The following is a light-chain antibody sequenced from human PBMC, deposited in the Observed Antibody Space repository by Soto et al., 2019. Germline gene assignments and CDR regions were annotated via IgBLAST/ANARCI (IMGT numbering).Light chain of an antibody. V-gene: IGLV2-11*01. CDR1: SSDVGGYNY. CDR2: DVT. J-gene: IGLJ1*01. CDR3: CSYAGSSYV. Sequence: QSVLTQPRSVSGSPGQSVTISCTGTSSDVGGYNYVSWYQQHPGKAPKLMIYDVTKRPSGVPDRFSGSKSGNTASLTISGLQAEDDGDYYCCSYAGSSYVFGTGTKLTVL.